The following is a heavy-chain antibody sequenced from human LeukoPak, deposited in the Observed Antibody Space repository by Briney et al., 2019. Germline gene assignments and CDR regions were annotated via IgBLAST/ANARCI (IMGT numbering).Heavy chain of an antibody. CDR1: GGSISSSYY. Sequence: PSETLSLTCAVSGGSISSSYYWSWIRQPPGKGLEWIGYIYYSGSTNYNPSLKSRVTISVDTSKNQFSLKLSSVTAADTAVYYCARVGAKDDFDYWGQGTLVTVSS. CDR3: ARVGAKDDFDY. V-gene: IGHV4-61*01. D-gene: IGHD1-26*01. CDR2: IYYSGST. J-gene: IGHJ4*02.